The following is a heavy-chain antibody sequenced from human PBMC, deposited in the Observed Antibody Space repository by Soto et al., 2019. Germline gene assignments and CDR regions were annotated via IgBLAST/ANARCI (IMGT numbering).Heavy chain of an antibody. Sequence: QVRLVESGGGVVQPGRSLRLSCAASGFDFSDHGMHCVRQAPGEGLEWVTVISYDGTAKYYKESVKGRFTTSRDNSKKTLYLQIDSLRVEDTAVYYCAKDEGRFLRNYFNYGIDVWGLGTTVTVSS. V-gene: IGHV3-33*03. CDR1: GFDFSDHG. D-gene: IGHD3-3*01. CDR3: AKDEGRFLRNYFNYGIDV. J-gene: IGHJ6*02. CDR2: ISYDGTAK.